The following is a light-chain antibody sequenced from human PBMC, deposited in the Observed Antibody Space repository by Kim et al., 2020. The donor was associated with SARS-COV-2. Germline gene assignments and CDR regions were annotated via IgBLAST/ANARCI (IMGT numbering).Light chain of an antibody. Sequence: LSPGERATISCRASQSVTSNSLAWFQQKPGQAPGLLIYGTSSRATGIPDRFSGSGSGTDFTLTISRLEPEDFAVYYCQQYDNSPYTFGQGTKLEI. CDR2: GTS. J-gene: IGKJ2*01. V-gene: IGKV3-20*01. CDR3: QQYDNSPYT. CDR1: QSVTSNS.